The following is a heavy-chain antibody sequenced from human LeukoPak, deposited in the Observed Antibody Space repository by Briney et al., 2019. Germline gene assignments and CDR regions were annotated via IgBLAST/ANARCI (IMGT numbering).Heavy chain of an antibody. D-gene: IGHD3-9*01. V-gene: IGHV3-53*01. CDR2: IYSGGST. J-gene: IGHJ4*02. CDR1: GFTVSSNY. Sequence: PGGSLRLSCAASGFTVSSNYMSWVRQAPGKELEWVSVIYSGGSTYYADSVKGRFTISRDNSKNTLYLQMNSLRAEDTAVYYCARDNYDILTGYDDYWGQGTLVTVSS. CDR3: ARDNYDILTGYDDY.